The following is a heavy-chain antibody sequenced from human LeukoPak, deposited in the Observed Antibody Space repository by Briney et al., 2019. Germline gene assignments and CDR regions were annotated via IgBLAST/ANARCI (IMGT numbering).Heavy chain of an antibody. CDR3: ARAEYDRSGSIYYYYGMDI. CDR1: GFTFSSYS. J-gene: IGHJ6*02. CDR2: IDTSTTYM. D-gene: IGHD3-22*01. Sequence: GGSLRLSCAASGFTFSSYSMNWVRQAPGKGLEWVSSIDTSTTYMTYADSVKGRFTISRDNARNSLYLQMNSLRAEDTAEYYCARAEYDRSGSIYYYYGMDIWGQGTTVTVSS. V-gene: IGHV3-21*01.